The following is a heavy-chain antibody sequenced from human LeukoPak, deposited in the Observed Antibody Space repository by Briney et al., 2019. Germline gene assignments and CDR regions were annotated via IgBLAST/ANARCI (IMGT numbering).Heavy chain of an antibody. J-gene: IGHJ4*02. D-gene: IGHD3-3*01. CDR2: IYYSGST. V-gene: IGHV4-59*01. CDR1: GGSISSYY. CDR3: AFTYDLWSGYSY. Sequence: SETLSLTCTVSGGSISSYYWGWIRQPPGKGLEWIGYIYYSGSTNYNPSLKRRVTISVDTSKNQFSLKLSSVTAADTAVYYCAFTYDLWSGYSYCGQGTLVTVSS.